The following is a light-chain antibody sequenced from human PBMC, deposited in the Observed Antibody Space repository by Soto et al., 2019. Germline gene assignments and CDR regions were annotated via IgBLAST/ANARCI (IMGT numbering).Light chain of an antibody. V-gene: IGKV1-39*01. CDR1: QSISTF. J-gene: IGKJ1*01. CDR3: QQTYSTPPT. Sequence: DIPMTQSQSSVSASVGARVTITCRASQSISTFLNWYQQKAGLAPKLLIYAASSLQSGVPSRFSGSGSGTDFTLTISSLQPEDFATFYSQQTYSTPPTFGQGTKVEIK. CDR2: AAS.